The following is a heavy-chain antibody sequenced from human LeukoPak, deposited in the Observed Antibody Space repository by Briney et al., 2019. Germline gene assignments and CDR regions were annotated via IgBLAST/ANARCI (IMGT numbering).Heavy chain of an antibody. V-gene: IGHV1-8*01. J-gene: IGHJ4*02. CDR2: MNPNSGNT. CDR3: LWFGELSDY. CDR1: GYTFTSYD. Sequence: ASVKVSCKASGYTFTSYDINWVRQATGQGLEWMGWMNPNSGNTGYAQKFQGRVTITADKSTSTAYMELSSLRSEDTAVYYCLWFGELSDYWGQGTLVTVSS. D-gene: IGHD3-10*01.